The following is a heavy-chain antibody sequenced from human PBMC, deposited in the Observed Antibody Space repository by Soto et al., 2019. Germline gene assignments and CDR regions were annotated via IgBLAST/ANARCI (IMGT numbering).Heavy chain of an antibody. D-gene: IGHD4-17*01. Sequence: QVQLVQSGGGVVQPGASLRLSCVASGFTLSRHAMHWVRQAPGKGLEWVAVIWYDGTDKYYADSVQGRFTISRDNPKNTVYLQMDSLRAEYTAVYFCARESSDYGDYGDFWGQGTLVTVSP. V-gene: IGHV3-33*01. CDR3: ARESSDYGDYGDF. CDR1: GFTLSRHA. CDR2: IWYDGTDK. J-gene: IGHJ4*02.